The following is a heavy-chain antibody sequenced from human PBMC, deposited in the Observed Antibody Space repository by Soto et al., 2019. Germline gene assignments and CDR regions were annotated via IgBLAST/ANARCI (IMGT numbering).Heavy chain of an antibody. CDR1: GVTFSIYA. Sequence: PGGSVGLSCAASGVTFSIYAMSWFRQAPGKGLEWVSAISGSGGSTYYADSVKGRFTISRDNSKNTLYLQMNSLRAEDTAVYYCAKEGRADGMDVWGQGTTVTVSS. CDR2: ISGSGGST. J-gene: IGHJ6*02. CDR3: AKEGRADGMDV. V-gene: IGHV3-23*01.